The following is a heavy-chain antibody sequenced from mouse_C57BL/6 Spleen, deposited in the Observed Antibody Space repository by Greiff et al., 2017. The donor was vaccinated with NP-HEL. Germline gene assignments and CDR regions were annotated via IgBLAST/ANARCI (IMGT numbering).Heavy chain of an antibody. D-gene: IGHD3-3*01. CDR3: ARRADWYFDV. CDR1: GYTFTSYG. V-gene: IGHV1-81*01. Sequence: VKLQESGAELARPGASVKLSCKASGYTFTSYGISWVKQRTGQGLEWIGEIYPRSGNTYYNEKFKGKATLTADKSSSTAYMELRSLTSEDSAVYFCARRADWYFDVWGTGTTVTVSS. CDR2: IYPRSGNT. J-gene: IGHJ1*03.